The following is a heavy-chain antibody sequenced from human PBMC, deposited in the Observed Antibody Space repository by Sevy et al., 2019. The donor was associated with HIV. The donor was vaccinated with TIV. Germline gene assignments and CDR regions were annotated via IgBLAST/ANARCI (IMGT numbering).Heavy chain of an antibody. J-gene: IGHJ4*02. CDR3: AGKNAWGRGYS. CDR1: GGSITSLY. CDR2: IYYNGHI. Sequence: SETLSLTCTVSGGSITSLYWNWIRQPPGKGLEWIANIYYNGHINYNPSLKSRVTLSLDTSKNQFSLRLSSVTAADTAMYYCAGKNAWGRGYSWGQGTLVTVPS. V-gene: IGHV4-59*08. D-gene: IGHD1-26*01.